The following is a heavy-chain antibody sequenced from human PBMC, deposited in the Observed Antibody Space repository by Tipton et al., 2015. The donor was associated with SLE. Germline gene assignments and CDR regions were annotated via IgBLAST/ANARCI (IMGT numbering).Heavy chain of an antibody. CDR1: GGSFSGYY. V-gene: IGHV4-59*01. CDR3: ASYSVAARHLPTPYAFDI. CDR2: IYYSGST. J-gene: IGHJ3*02. D-gene: IGHD6-19*01. Sequence: TLSLTCAVYGGSFSGYYWSWIRQPPGKGLEWIGYIYYSGSTNYNPSLKSRVTISVDTSKNQFSLKLSPVTAADTAVYYCASYSVAARHLPTPYAFDIWGQGTMVTVSS.